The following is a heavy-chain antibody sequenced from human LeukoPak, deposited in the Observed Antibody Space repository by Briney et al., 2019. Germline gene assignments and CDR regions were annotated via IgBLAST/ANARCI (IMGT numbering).Heavy chain of an antibody. D-gene: IGHD5-12*01. CDR3: ARERYTACGNFDY. V-gene: IGHV1-2*02. CDR2: INPNSGDT. J-gene: IGHJ4*02. CDR1: GYTFTNHP. Sequence: VASVKVSFKASGYTFTNHPMHWVRQAPGQGLEWMGWINPNSGDTNYVQKFQGRVTVTRDPSISTAYMELSGLRADDTAVYYCARERYTACGNFDYWGQGTHGTVSS.